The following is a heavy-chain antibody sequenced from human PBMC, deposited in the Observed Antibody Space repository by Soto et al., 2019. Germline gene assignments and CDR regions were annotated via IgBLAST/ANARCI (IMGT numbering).Heavy chain of an antibody. CDR1: GGSFSGYY. CDR3: ARGAYDFWSGYHHGYFDY. V-gene: IGHV4-34*01. D-gene: IGHD3-3*01. J-gene: IGHJ4*02. CDR2: INHSGST. Sequence: SETLSLTCAVYGGSFSGYYWSWIRQPPGKGLEWIGEINHSGSTNYNPSLKSRVTISIDTSKNQFSLKLSSVTAADTAVYYCARGAYDFWSGYHHGYFDYWGQGTLVTVS.